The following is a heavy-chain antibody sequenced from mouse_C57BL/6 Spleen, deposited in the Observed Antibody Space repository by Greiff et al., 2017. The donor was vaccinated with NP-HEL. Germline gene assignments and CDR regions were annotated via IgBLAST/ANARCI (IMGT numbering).Heavy chain of an antibody. CDR2: ISDGGSYT. CDR1: GFTFSSYA. V-gene: IGHV5-4*01. J-gene: IGHJ4*01. D-gene: IGHD1-1*01. CDR3: AREGIYYYGSSCVDY. Sequence: EVQGVESGGGLVKPGGSLKLSCAASGFTFSSYAMSWVRQTPEKRLEWVATISDGGSYTYYPDNVKGRFTISRDNAKNNLYLQMSHLKSEDTAMYYCAREGIYYYGSSCVDYWGQGTSVTVSS.